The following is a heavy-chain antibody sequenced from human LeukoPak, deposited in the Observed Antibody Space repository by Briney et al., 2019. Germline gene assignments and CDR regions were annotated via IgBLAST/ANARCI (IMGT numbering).Heavy chain of an antibody. CDR2: IRWNSGSI. CDR3: AKDIRAYYYYYGMDV. V-gene: IGHV3-9*01. D-gene: IGHD3-10*01. J-gene: IGHJ6*02. CDR1: GFTFDGYA. Sequence: PGGSLRLSCAASGFTFDGYAMHWVRQAPGKGLEWVSGIRWNSGSIGYADSVKGRFTISRDNAKNSLYLQMNSLRAEDTALYYCAKDIRAYYYYYGMDVWGQGTTVTVSS.